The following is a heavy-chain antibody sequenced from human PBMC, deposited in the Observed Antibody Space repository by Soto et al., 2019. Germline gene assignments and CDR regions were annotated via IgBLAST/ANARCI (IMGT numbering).Heavy chain of an antibody. CDR2: ISSSSSYI. V-gene: IGHV3-21*01. D-gene: IGHD3-10*01. CDR1: GFTFSSYS. Sequence: EVQLVESGGGLVKPGGSLRLSCAASGFTFSSYSMNWVRQAPGKGLEWVSSISSSSSYIYYADSVKGRFTISRDNAKKSLYLQMNSLRAEDTAVYYCARAYRGSGYWFDPWGQGTLVTVSS. CDR3: ARAYRGSGYWFDP. J-gene: IGHJ5*02.